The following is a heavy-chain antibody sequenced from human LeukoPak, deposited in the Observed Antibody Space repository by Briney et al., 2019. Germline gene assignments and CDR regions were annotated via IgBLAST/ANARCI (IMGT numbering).Heavy chain of an antibody. V-gene: IGHV3-48*04. CDR3: ARATGSGYYDY. D-gene: IGHD2-15*01. CDR1: GFTFSSYS. J-gene: IGHJ4*02. Sequence: GGSLRLSCAASGFTFSSYSMNWVRQAPGKGLEWVSYISSSSSTIYYADSVKGRFTISRDNAKNSLYLQMNSLRAEDTAVSYCARATGSGYYDYWGQGTLVTVSS. CDR2: ISSSSSTI.